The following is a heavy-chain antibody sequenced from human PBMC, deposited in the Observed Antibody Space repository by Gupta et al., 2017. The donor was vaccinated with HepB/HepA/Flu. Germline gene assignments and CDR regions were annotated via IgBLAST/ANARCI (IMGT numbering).Heavy chain of an antibody. CDR2: IIPILGIA. D-gene: IGHD2-2*01. CDR1: GGTFSSYA. V-gene: IGHV1-69*04. J-gene: IGHJ6*02. Sequence: QVQLVQSGAEVKKPGSSVKVSCKASGGTFSSYAISWVRQAPGHGLEWMGRIIPILGIANYAQKFQGRVTITADKSTSTAYMELSSLRSEDTAVYYCARDRGGYCSSTSCYRYYYYYGMDVWGQGTTVTVSS. CDR3: ARDRGGYCSSTSCYRYYYYYGMDV.